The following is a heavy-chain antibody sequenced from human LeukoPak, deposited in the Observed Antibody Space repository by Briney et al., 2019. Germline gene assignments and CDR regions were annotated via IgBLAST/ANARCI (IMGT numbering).Heavy chain of an antibody. CDR1: GYTFTSYD. Sequence: ASVKVSCKASGYTFTSYDINWVRQATGQGLEWMGWMNPNSGNTGYAQKFQGRVTITRNTSVSTAYMELSSLRSEDTAVYYCARKLSSPPGGPQPAMDVWGKGTTVTVSS. D-gene: IGHD3-16*01. J-gene: IGHJ6*03. CDR2: MNPNSGNT. V-gene: IGHV1-8*03. CDR3: ARKLSSPPGGPQPAMDV.